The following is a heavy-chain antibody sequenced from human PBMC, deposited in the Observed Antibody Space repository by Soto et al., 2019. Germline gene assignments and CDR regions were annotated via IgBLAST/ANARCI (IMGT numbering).Heavy chain of an antibody. J-gene: IGHJ4*02. Sequence: QLQLQESGPGLVKPSETLSLTCTVSGGSITTTSNYWGWIRQPPGKGLEWIGSVYYTGTTYHSPSLKSRVTISVDTSMNQFSLNLHFVTSADTAVYYCATHRADGGGHIYGYYWGQGILVTVSS. D-gene: IGHD2-21*01. CDR1: GGSITTTSNY. V-gene: IGHV4-39*01. CDR3: ATHRADGGGHIYGYY. CDR2: VYYTGTT.